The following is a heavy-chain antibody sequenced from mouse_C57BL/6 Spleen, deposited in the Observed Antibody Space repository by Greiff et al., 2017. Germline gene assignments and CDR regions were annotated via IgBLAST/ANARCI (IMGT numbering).Heavy chain of an antibody. Sequence: EVKVVESGGGLVKPGGSLKLSCAASGFTFSDYGMHWVRQAPEKGLEWVAYISSGSSTIYYADTVKGRFTISRDNAKNTLFLQMTSGRCEDTAMKYCATRGDAMDYWGQGTSVTVSS. J-gene: IGHJ4*01. CDR2: ISSGSSTI. V-gene: IGHV5-17*01. CDR3: ATRGDAMDY. CDR1: GFTFSDYG.